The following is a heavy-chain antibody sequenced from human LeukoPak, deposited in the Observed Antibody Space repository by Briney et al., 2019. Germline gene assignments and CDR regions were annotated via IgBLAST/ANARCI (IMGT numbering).Heavy chain of an antibody. CDR1: GYTFTSYA. D-gene: IGHD6-19*01. V-gene: IGHV7-4-1*02. J-gene: IGHJ5*02. CDR3: AREISGYDTHSDIAVAGLNWFDP. CDR2: INTNTGNP. Sequence: ASVTVSCKSSGYTFTSYALNWVRQAPGQGLEWMGWINTNTGNPTYAQGFTGRFVFSLDTSVSTAYLQISSLKAEDTAVYYCAREISGYDTHSDIAVAGLNWFDPWGQGTLVTVSS.